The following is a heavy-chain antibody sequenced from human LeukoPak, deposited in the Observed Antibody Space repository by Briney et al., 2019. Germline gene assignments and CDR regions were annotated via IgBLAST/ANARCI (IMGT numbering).Heavy chain of an antibody. CDR1: GYTFTSYD. CDR2: MNPNSGNT. D-gene: IGHD3/OR15-3a*01. J-gene: IGHJ4*02. Sequence: GASVKVSCKASGYTFTSYDINWVLQATGQGLEWMGWMNPNSGNTGYEQKFQGRVTINGHTSISTAYMELSSLRSEDTAVYYCARGPTWTGNYYYFDYWGQGTLVTVSS. V-gene: IGHV1-8*03. CDR3: ARGPTWTGNYYYFDY.